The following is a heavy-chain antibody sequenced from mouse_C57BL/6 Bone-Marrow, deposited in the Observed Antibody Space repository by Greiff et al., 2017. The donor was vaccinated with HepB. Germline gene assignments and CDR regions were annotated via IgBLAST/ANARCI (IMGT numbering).Heavy chain of an antibody. CDR3: ARRGDGYYSAWFAY. J-gene: IGHJ3*01. CDR1: GYTFTSYW. V-gene: IGHV1-64*01. CDR2: IHPNSGST. D-gene: IGHD2-3*01. Sequence: VQLQQPGAELVKPGASVKLSCKASGYTFTSYWMYWVKQRPGQGLEWIGMIHPNSGSTNYNEKFKSKATLTVDKSSSTAYMQLSSLTSEDSAVYYCARRGDGYYSAWFAYWGQGTLVTVSA.